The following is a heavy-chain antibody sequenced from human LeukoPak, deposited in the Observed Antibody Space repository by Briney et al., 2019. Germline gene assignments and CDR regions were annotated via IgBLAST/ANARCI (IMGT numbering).Heavy chain of an antibody. CDR3: ARGVTDYDFWSGYYQYYYYMDV. V-gene: IGHV4-38-2*02. D-gene: IGHD3-3*01. CDR2: IYHSGST. CDR1: GYSISSGYY. Sequence: TSETLSLTCTVSGYSISSGYYWGWIRQPPGEGLEWIGSIYHSGSTYYNPSLKSRVTISVDTSKNQFSLKLSSVTAADTAVYYCARGVTDYDFWSGYYQYYYYMDVWGKGTTVTVSS. J-gene: IGHJ6*03.